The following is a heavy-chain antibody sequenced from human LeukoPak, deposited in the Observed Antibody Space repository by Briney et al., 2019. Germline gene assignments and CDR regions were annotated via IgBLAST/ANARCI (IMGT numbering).Heavy chain of an antibody. CDR3: ARAAISITIFGVVYNWFDP. Sequence: ASVNVSCKASGGTFSSYAISWVRQAPGQGLAWMGRIIPILGIANYAQKFQGRVTITADKSTSTAYMELSSLRSEDTAVYYCARAAISITIFGVVYNWFDPWGQGTLVTVSS. CDR2: IIPILGIA. CDR1: GGTFSSYA. V-gene: IGHV1-69*04. J-gene: IGHJ5*02. D-gene: IGHD3-3*01.